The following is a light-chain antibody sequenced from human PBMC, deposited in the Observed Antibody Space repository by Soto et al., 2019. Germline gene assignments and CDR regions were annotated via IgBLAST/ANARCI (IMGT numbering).Light chain of an antibody. V-gene: IGLV2-23*02. J-gene: IGLJ7*01. CDR3: CSYGGSRAV. CDR2: EVS. Sequence: QSALTQPASVSGSPGQSITISCTGTSSDVGSHNLVSWYQQHPGQAPKLMVYEVSKRPLGVSARFSASKSANTASLTISGRQAEDEADYYCCSYGGSRAVFRGGTPLTVL. CDR1: SSDVGSHNL.